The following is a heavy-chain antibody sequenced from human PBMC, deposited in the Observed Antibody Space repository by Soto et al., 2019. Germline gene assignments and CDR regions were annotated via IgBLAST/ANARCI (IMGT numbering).Heavy chain of an antibody. V-gene: IGHV3-64*01. J-gene: IGHJ6*03. Sequence: PGGSLRLSCAASGFTFSSYAMHWVRQAPGKGLEYVSAISSNGGSTYYANSVKGRFTISRDNAKNTLYLQMNSLRAEDTAVYYSARAASAVIDYYYYMDVWGKGTTVTVSS. CDR2: ISSNGGST. CDR1: GFTFSSYA. D-gene: IGHD4-4*01. CDR3: ARAASAVIDYYYYMDV.